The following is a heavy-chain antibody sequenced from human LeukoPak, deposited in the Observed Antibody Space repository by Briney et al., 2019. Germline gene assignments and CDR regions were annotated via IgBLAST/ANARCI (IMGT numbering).Heavy chain of an antibody. J-gene: IGHJ5*02. Sequence: KSSETLSLTCTVSGGSISSSSYYWGWIRQPPGKGLEWIGSIYYSGSTYYNPSLKSRVTISVDTSKNQFSLKLSSVTAADTAVYYCAREGPYPRDGLLTWGQGTLVTVSS. D-gene: IGHD5-24*01. V-gene: IGHV4-39*07. CDR1: GGSISSSSYY. CDR2: IYYSGST. CDR3: AREGPYPRDGLLT.